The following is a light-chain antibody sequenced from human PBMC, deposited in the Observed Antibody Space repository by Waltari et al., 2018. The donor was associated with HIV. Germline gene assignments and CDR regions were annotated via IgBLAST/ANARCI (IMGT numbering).Light chain of an antibody. CDR1: SSNIGTHT. Sequence: QSLLTQPPSASGTPGRGITISCSGSSSNIGTHTVNWYQQFPGSAPKLLIYNNNLRPSGVPDRFSGSKSGTSASLAISGLQPEDEADYYCATWDDRLNGPVFGGGTKVSVL. J-gene: IGLJ3*02. V-gene: IGLV1-44*01. CDR3: ATWDDRLNGPV. CDR2: NNN.